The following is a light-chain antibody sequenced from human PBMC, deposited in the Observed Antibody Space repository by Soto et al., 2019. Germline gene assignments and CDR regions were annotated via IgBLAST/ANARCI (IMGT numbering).Light chain of an antibody. CDR1: QDISTR. J-gene: IGKJ1*01. CDR3: QQAHTFPWT. Sequence: DIQLTQSPSSVSAPVGDRVTITCRASQDISTRLAWYQQKPGTAPKLLIYAASTSGSGVPSRFSDSGSGTDLSLAVSSLQSEDFATCFCQQAHTFPWTFGQGTKVDIK. V-gene: IGKV1-12*01. CDR2: AAS.